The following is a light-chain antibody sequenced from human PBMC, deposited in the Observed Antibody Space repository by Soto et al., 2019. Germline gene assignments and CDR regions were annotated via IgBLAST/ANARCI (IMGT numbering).Light chain of an antibody. CDR3: QQYGSSPPT. CDR1: QSVSSTY. Sequence: EIVLTQSPGTLSLSPGERATLSCRASQSVSSTYFAWYQQKPGQALRLLIYGAASSATGIPDRFSGSGSGTDFTLTISRLEPEDFAVYYCQQYGSSPPTVGEGTKLEIK. V-gene: IGKV3-20*01. CDR2: GAA. J-gene: IGKJ2*01.